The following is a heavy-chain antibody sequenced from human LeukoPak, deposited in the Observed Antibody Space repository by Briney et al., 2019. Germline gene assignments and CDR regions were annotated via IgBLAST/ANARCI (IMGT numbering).Heavy chain of an antibody. J-gene: IGHJ4*02. CDR3: ARRAVDTAMGGFDY. V-gene: IGHV4-59*08. CDR2: IYYSGST. D-gene: IGHD5-18*01. CDR1: GGSFSSYY. Sequence: SETLSLTCAVYGGSFSSYYWSWIRQPPGKGLEWIGYIYYSGSTNYNPSLKSRVTISVDTSKNQFSLKLSSVTAADTAVYYCARRAVDTAMGGFDYWGQGTLVTVSS.